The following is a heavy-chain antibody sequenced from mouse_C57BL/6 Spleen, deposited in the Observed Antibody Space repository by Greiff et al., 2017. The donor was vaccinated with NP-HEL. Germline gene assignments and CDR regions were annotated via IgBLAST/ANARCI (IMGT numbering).Heavy chain of an antibody. Sequence: EVQRVESGGGLVKPGGSLKLSCAASGFTFSSYAMSWVRQTPEKRLEWVATISDGGSYTYYPDNVKGRFTISRDNAKNKLSLQMSHLKSEDTAMYYCARYHGLYDYDGYYYAVDYWGQGTSVTVSS. CDR1: GFTFSSYA. D-gene: IGHD2-4*01. J-gene: IGHJ4*01. CDR3: ARYHGLYDYDGYYYAVDY. V-gene: IGHV5-4*01. CDR2: ISDGGSYT.